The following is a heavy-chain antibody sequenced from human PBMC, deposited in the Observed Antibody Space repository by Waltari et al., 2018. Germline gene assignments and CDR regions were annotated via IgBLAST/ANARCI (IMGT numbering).Heavy chain of an antibody. J-gene: IGHJ4*02. CDR3: ASVIALAGARPAY. CDR2: ISCNSVRT. CDR1: GFTIDDSA. V-gene: IGHV3-9*01. Sequence: EVQLVESGGDFVQPGRSLRLSCVASGFTIDDSAMHWVRQVPGKGLEWVSGISCNSVRTAYADSVKGRFTISRDNAKNSLFLEMNSLRVEDTAFYYCASVIALAGARPAYWGQGTLVTVSS. D-gene: IGHD6-19*01.